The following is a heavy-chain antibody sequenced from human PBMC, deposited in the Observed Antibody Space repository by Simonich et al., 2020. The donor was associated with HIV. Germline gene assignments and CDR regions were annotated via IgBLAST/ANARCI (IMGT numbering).Heavy chain of an antibody. J-gene: IGHJ3*01. CDR1: GFTFNDYA. Sequence: EVQLVESGGGLVQPGRSLRLSCAASGFTFNDYAMHWVRQAPGKGREWFSYISISGSVIYYADSVKGRFTISRDNAKNSLYLQMNSLRAEDTAVYYCARSESRGFDVWGQGTMVTVSS. CDR3: ARSESRGFDV. CDR2: ISISGSVI. V-gene: IGHV3-48*01.